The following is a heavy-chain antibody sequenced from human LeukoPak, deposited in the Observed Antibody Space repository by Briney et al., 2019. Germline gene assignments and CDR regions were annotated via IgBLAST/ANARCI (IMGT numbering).Heavy chain of an antibody. D-gene: IGHD3-3*01. CDR1: GGTFSSYA. Sequence: SVKVSCKASGGTFSSYAISWVRQAPGQGLEWMGGIIPIFGTENYAQKFQGRVTITTDESTSTAYMELSSLRSEDTAVYYCARGGAYYDSPPAPKYYYYMDVWGKGTTVTVSS. J-gene: IGHJ6*03. CDR3: ARGGAYYDSPPAPKYYYYMDV. CDR2: IIPIFGTE. V-gene: IGHV1-69*05.